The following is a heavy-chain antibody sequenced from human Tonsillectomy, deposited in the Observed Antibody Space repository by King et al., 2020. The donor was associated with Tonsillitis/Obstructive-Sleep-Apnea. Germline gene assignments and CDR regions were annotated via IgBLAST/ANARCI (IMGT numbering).Heavy chain of an antibody. D-gene: IGHD3-22*01. V-gene: IGHV1-18*01. CDR1: GYTFTTYG. J-gene: IGHJ4*02. Sequence: VQLVESGAEVKKPGASVKVSCKASGYTFTTYGISWVRQAPGQGLEWMGWISAYNGDTNYAQKLQDRVTMTTDTSTNTAYMEVRSLRSDDTAVYYCARASRSYYYDTSGYYTFEYWGQGTLVTVSS. CDR3: ARASRSYYYDTSGYYTFEY. CDR2: ISAYNGDT.